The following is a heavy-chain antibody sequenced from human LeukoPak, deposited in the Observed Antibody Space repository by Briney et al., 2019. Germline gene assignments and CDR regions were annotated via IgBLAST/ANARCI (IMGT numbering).Heavy chain of an antibody. Sequence: SQTLSLTCTVSGGSISSGGYYWTWIRQHPGKGLEWIGYIYYSGSTYYNPSLKSRVTISVDTSKNQFSLKLSSVTAADTAVYYCERDRRGYSSSWAYGMDVWGQGTTVTVSS. CDR1: GGSISSGGYY. CDR3: ERDRRGYSSSWAYGMDV. J-gene: IGHJ6*02. CDR2: IYYSGST. D-gene: IGHD6-13*01. V-gene: IGHV4-31*03.